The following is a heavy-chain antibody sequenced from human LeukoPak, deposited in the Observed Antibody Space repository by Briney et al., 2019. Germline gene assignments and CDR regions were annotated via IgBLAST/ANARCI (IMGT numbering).Heavy chain of an antibody. CDR1: GYTFTSYA. Sequence: ASVKVSCKASGYTFTSYAMHWVRQAPGQRLEWMGWINAGNGNTKYSQKFQGRVTITRDTSASTAYMELSSLRSEDTAVYYCARSGSSSWYGYFDYWGQGTLVTVSS. J-gene: IGHJ4*02. D-gene: IGHD6-13*01. CDR3: ARSGSSSWYGYFDY. V-gene: IGHV1-3*01. CDR2: INAGNGNT.